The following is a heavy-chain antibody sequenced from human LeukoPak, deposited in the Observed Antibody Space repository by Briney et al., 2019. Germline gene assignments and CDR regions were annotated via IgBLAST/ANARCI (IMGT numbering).Heavy chain of an antibody. Sequence: GGSLRLSCAASGFTFSSYGMHWVRQAPGKGLEWVAVIWYDGSNAYYADSVKGRFTISRDNSKNTLYLQMNSLRAEDTAVYYCARDQVGSPFDYWGQGTLVTVSS. D-gene: IGHD5-12*01. CDR2: IWYDGSNA. CDR3: ARDQVGSPFDY. CDR1: GFTFSSYG. J-gene: IGHJ4*02. V-gene: IGHV3-33*01.